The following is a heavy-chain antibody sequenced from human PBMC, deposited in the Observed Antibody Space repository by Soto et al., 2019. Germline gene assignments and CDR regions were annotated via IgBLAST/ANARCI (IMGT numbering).Heavy chain of an antibody. Sequence: SETLSITCAVYGGSFSGYYWSWIRQPPGKGLEWIGEINHSGSTNYNPSLKSRVTISVDTSKNQFSLKLSSVTAADTAVFYCARGVTAMIMGRYYYYGLDVWGQGTTVTVSS. V-gene: IGHV4-34*01. CDR1: GGSFSGYY. CDR2: INHSGST. J-gene: IGHJ6*02. D-gene: IGHD5-18*01. CDR3: ARGVTAMIMGRYYYYGLDV.